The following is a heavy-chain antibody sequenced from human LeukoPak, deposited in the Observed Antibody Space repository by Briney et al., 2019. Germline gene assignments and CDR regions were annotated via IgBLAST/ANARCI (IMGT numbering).Heavy chain of an antibody. D-gene: IGHD4-17*01. J-gene: IGHJ4*02. Sequence: PSETLSLTCTVSGGSISSYYWSWIRQPPGKGLEWIGYIYYSGSTNYNPSLKSRVTISVDTSKNQFSLKLSSVTAADTAVYYCARVRTTGLAFDYWGQGTLVTVSS. V-gene: IGHV4-59*01. CDR3: ARVRTTGLAFDY. CDR1: GGSISSYY. CDR2: IYYSGST.